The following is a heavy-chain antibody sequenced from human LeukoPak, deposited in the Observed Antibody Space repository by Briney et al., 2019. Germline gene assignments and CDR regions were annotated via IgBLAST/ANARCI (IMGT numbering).Heavy chain of an antibody. J-gene: IGHJ4*02. D-gene: IGHD2-15*01. Sequence: GASVKVSCKASGYTFTSYDINWVRQATGQGLEWMGWMNPNSGNTGYAQKFQGRVTMTRNTSISTAYMELSSLGSEDTAVYYCATSEARYCSGGSCSFDYWGQGTLVTVSS. V-gene: IGHV1-8*01. CDR3: ATSEARYCSGGSCSFDY. CDR2: MNPNSGNT. CDR1: GYTFTSYD.